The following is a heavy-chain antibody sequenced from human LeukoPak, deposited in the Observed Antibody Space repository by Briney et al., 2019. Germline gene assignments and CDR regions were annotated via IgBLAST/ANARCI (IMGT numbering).Heavy chain of an antibody. J-gene: IGHJ4*02. Sequence: GGSLRLSCAASGFTFSSYAMSWVRQAPGKGLEWVSSIRGSGGSTYYADSVKGRFTISRDNSKNTLYLQMNSLRAEDTALYSCAKYSSGTYYRGLDQWGQGTLVTVSS. CDR3: AKYSSGTYYRGLDQ. CDR1: GFTFSSYA. V-gene: IGHV3-23*01. D-gene: IGHD3-10*01. CDR2: IRGSGGST.